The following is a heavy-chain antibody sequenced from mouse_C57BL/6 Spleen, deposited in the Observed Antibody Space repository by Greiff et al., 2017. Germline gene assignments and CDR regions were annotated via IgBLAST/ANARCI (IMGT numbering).Heavy chain of an antibody. CDR1: GYAFSSYW. J-gene: IGHJ1*03. CDR3: ARGDGNRGWYFDV. CDR2: IYPGDGDT. D-gene: IGHD2-1*01. Sequence: VQLQQSGAELVKPGASVKISCKASGYAFSSYWMNWVKQRPGKGLEWIGQIYPGDGDTNYNGKFKGKATLTADKSSSTAYMQLSSLTSEDSAVYFCARGDGNRGWYFDVWGTGTTVTVSS. V-gene: IGHV1-80*01.